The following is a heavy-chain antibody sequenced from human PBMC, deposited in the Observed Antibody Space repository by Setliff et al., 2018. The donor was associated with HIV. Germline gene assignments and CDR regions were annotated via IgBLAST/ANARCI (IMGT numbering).Heavy chain of an antibody. J-gene: IGHJ4*02. V-gene: IGHV1-69*13. CDR2: ISPVFGTA. CDR1: GGTFRSKA. Sequence: PSVKVSCKAVGGTFRSKAVSWVRQAPGQGLEWMGGISPVFGTANYAQKFQDRVTITVDESTNTAYMELNSLRSDDTAVYYCARDFYDSSGYLNLGFDYWGQGSLVTVSS. CDR3: ARDFYDSSGYLNLGFDY. D-gene: IGHD3-22*01.